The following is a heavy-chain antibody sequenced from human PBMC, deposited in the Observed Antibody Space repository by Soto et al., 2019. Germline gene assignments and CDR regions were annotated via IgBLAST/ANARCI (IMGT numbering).Heavy chain of an antibody. D-gene: IGHD3-16*01. V-gene: IGHV4-59*01. CDR1: GGSISSYY. J-gene: IGHJ4*02. CDR2: IYYSGST. Sequence: SETLSLTCTVSGGSISSYYWSWIRQPPGKGLEWIGYIYYSGSTNYNPSLKSRVTISVDTSKNQFSLKLSSVTAADTAVYYCARLHYDYVWGSPQYYFDYWGQGTLVTVSS. CDR3: ARLHYDYVWGSPQYYFDY.